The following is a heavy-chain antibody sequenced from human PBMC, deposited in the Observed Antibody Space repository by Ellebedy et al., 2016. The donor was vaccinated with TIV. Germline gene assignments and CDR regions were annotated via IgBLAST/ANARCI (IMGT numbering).Heavy chain of an antibody. D-gene: IGHD3-10*01. CDR2: IVSDGSDT. Sequence: GESLKISCAGSGFISSAFWMHWVRQAPGKGLVWVSRIVSDGSDTRYADSVKGRFTISRDNAKNTLYLQMNSLRVEDTAMYYCVKVFYGSGSSLQHWGQGTLVTVSS. CDR3: VKVFYGSGSSLQH. V-gene: IGHV3-74*01. J-gene: IGHJ1*01. CDR1: GFISSAFW.